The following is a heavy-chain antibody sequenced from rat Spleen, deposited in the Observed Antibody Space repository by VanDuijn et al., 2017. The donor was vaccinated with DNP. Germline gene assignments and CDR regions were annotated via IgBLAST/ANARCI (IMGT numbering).Heavy chain of an antibody. CDR3: TRESWGYVMDA. Sequence: QVQLKESGPGLVQPSQTLSLTCTVSGFSLTSYTVSWVRQPPGKGLEWIAAISSGGSTYYNSAIKSRLSISRDTSKSQVFLKMNSLQTEDTAIYYGTRESWGYVMDAWGQGASVTVSS. D-gene: IGHD5-1*01. CDR2: ISSGGST. CDR1: GFSLTSYT. V-gene: IGHV2-6*01. J-gene: IGHJ4*01.